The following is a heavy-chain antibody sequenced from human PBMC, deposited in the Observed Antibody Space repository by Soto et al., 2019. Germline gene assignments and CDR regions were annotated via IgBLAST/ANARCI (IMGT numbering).Heavy chain of an antibody. CDR3: ARLEQPDYYYYGMDV. D-gene: IGHD6-13*01. Sequence: GASVKVSCKASGYTFTSYDINWVRQATGQGLEWMGWINPNNGYTGYAQKFQDRVTMTTDTSTSTAYMELRSLRSEDTAVYYCARLEQPDYYYYGMDVWGQGTTVTVSS. CDR1: GYTFTSYD. CDR2: INPNNGYT. J-gene: IGHJ6*02. V-gene: IGHV1-8*01.